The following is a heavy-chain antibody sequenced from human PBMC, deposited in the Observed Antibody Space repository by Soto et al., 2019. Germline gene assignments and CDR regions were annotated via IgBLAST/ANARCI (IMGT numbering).Heavy chain of an antibody. CDR3: AREKYFTDSSCARHYYFLSGMDV. J-gene: IGHJ6*01. CDR2: ISATSGKA. CDR1: GYSFTHYG. D-gene: IGHD2-8*02. Sequence: QVQVVQSGPEVAKPGSSVKVSCKTSGYSFTHYGISWVRQAPGQGLEWVGWISATSGKAFYGQNFQGRVTPTSDTSTNTVYLELRSLRSDDTAAYYCAREKYFTDSSCARHYYFLSGMDVWGQGATVNVS. V-gene: IGHV1-18*04.